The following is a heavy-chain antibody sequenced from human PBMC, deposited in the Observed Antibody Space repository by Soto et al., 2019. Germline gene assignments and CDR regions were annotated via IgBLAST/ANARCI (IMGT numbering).Heavy chain of an antibody. CDR2: IYYSGST. J-gene: IGHJ4*02. CDR3: ARQVADYYDSSGYPFDY. CDR1: GGSISSSSYY. V-gene: IGHV4-39*01. Sequence: PSETLSLTCTVSGGSISSSSYYWGWIRQPPGKGLEWIGSIYYSGSTYYNPSLKSRVTISVDTSKNQFSLKLSSVTAADTAVYYCARQVADYYDSSGYPFDYWGQGTLVTVSS. D-gene: IGHD3-22*01.